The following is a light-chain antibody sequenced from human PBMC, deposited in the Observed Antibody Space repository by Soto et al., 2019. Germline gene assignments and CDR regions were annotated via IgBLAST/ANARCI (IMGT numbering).Light chain of an antibody. CDR2: EVT. CDR3: NSYAGGNNLI. CDR1: SSDVGRYNF. J-gene: IGLJ2*01. Sequence: QSVLTQPPSASGSRGQSVTISCTGTSSDVGRYNFVSWYQQHPGKAPKLLISEVTKRPSGVPYRFSGSKSGNTASLTVSGLQAEDEADYYCNSYAGGNNLIFGGGTKLTVL. V-gene: IGLV2-8*01.